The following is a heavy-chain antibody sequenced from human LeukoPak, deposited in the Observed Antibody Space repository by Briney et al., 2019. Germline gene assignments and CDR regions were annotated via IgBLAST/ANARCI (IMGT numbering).Heavy chain of an antibody. D-gene: IGHD6-19*01. CDR1: GGSISSGGYY. Sequence: SETLSLTCTVSGGSISSGGYYWSWIRQHPGKGLEWIGYIYYSGSTYYNPSLKSRVTISVDTSKNQFSLKLSSVTAADTAVYYCARGTGAVAELGVFDYWGQGTLVTVSS. CDR2: IYYSGST. J-gene: IGHJ4*02. V-gene: IGHV4-31*03. CDR3: ARGTGAVAELGVFDY.